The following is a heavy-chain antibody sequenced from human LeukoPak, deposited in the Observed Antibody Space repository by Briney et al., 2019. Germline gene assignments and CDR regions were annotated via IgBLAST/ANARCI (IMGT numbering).Heavy chain of an antibody. CDR3: AKGGNIRILDYYYYMDV. D-gene: IGHD2/OR15-2a*01. Sequence: GGSLRLSCAASGFTVSSNYMSWVRRAPGKGLEWVSVIYGGGSTYYADSVKGRFTISRDNSKNTLYMQMNSLKVEDTAVYYCAKGGNIRILDYYYYMDVWGKGTTVTVSS. CDR2: IYGGGST. CDR1: GFTVSSNY. V-gene: IGHV3-66*01. J-gene: IGHJ6*03.